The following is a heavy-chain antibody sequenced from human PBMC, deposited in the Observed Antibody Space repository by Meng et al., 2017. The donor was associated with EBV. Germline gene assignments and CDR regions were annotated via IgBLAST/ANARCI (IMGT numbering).Heavy chain of an antibody. J-gene: IGHJ4*02. Sequence: QLPLVQSGAEVKKPGASLKVSCKASGYTFTSYGISLVRQAPGQGLEWMGWISAYNGNTNYAQKLQGRVTMTTDTSTSTAYMELRSLRSDDTAVYYCARDGRLYDTPSPFDYWGQGTLVTVSS. D-gene: IGHD3-22*01. CDR2: ISAYNGNT. V-gene: IGHV1-18*01. CDR3: ARDGRLYDTPSPFDY. CDR1: GYTFTSYG.